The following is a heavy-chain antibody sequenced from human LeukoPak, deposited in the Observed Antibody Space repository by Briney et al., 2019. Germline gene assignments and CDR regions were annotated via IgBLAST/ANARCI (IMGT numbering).Heavy chain of an antibody. CDR1: GYSFTDYY. CDR2: INPDSGGT. D-gene: IGHD2-21*01. V-gene: IGHV1-2*02. Sequence: ASVKVSCKTSGYSFTDYYMHWVRQAPGQGLEWMGWINPDSGGTSSAQKFQGRVTMTRDTSISTVYMEVSWLTSDDTAIYYCARADRLHGGPYLIGPWGQGTLVTVSS. CDR3: ARADRLHGGPYLIGP. J-gene: IGHJ5*02.